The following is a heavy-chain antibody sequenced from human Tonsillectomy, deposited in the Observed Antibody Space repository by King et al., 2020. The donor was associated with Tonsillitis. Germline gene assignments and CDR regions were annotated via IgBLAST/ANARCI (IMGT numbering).Heavy chain of an antibody. CDR3: GRDLYVGYP. CDR2: INTSGST. J-gene: IGHJ5*02. Sequence: VQLQESGPGLVKPSETLSLTCSVSGDSFSSYYWSWIRQPAGKGLEWIGRINTSGSTNYNPSLTSRVTISVDMTKNQFSLKLTSVTAADTAVDYCGRDLYVGYPWGQGTLVTVSS. D-gene: IGHD2-15*01. CDR1: GDSFSSYY. V-gene: IGHV4-4*07.